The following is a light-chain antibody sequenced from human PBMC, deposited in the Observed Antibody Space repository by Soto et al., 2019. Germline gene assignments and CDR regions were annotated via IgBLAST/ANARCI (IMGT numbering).Light chain of an antibody. CDR3: SSYTSSSTLV. Sequence: QSALTQPASVSGSPGQSITISCTGTNSDVGGYNYVSWYQQYPGKAPKLMIYEVSNRPSGVSNRFSGSKSANTASLTISALQAEDEADYYCSSYTSSSTLVFGGGTKLTVL. J-gene: IGLJ2*01. CDR2: EVS. CDR1: NSDVGGYNY. V-gene: IGLV2-14*01.